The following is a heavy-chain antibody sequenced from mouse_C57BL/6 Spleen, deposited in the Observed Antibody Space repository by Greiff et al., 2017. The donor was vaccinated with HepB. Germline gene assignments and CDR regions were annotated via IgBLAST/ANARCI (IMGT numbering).Heavy chain of an antibody. Sequence: QVQLQQPGAELVKPGASVKLSCKASGYTFTSYWMHWVKQRPGRGLEWIGRIDPNSGGTKYNEKFKSKATLTVDKPSSTAYMQLSSLTSEDSAVYYCAREGDYYGSSYRFAYWGQGTLVTVSA. D-gene: IGHD1-1*01. J-gene: IGHJ3*01. CDR1: GYTFTSYW. CDR3: AREGDYYGSSYRFAY. CDR2: IDPNSGGT. V-gene: IGHV1-72*01.